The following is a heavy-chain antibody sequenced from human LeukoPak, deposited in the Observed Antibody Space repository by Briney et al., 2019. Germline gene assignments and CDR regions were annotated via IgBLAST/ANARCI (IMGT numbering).Heavy chain of an antibody. CDR1: GFTFSSYW. Sequence: GGSLRLSCAASGFTFSSYWMHWVRHAPGKGLVWVSRINSDGSSTSYADSVKGRFTISRDNAKNTLYLQMNSLRAEDTAVYYCARDKRYSYGLDYGMDVWGQGTTVTVSS. V-gene: IGHV3-74*01. CDR2: INSDGSST. CDR3: ARDKRYSYGLDYGMDV. J-gene: IGHJ6*02. D-gene: IGHD5-18*01.